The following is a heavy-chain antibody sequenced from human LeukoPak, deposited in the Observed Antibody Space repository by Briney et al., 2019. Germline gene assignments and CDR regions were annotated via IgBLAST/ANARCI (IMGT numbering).Heavy chain of an antibody. J-gene: IGHJ4*02. CDR1: GFTFSSYG. V-gene: IGHV3-30*02. Sequence: GGSLRLSCAASGFTFSSYGMHWVRQAPGKGLEWVAFIRYDGTYKYYADSVKGRFTISRDNSKNTLYLQMNSLRAEDTAVYHCAKPNPDSSGSLDYWGQGTLVTVSS. D-gene: IGHD3-22*01. CDR3: AKPNPDSSGSLDY. CDR2: IRYDGTYK.